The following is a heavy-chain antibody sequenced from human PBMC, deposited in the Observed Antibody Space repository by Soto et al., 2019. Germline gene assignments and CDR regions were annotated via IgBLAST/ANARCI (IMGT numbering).Heavy chain of an antibody. CDR1: GFTFSSYG. D-gene: IGHD1-26*01. CDR2: IWYDGSNK. CDR3: ARARGSYHYFVY. J-gene: IGHJ4*02. Sequence: PGGSLRLSCAASGFTFSSYGMHWVRQAPGKGLEWVAVIWYDGSNKYYADSVKGRFTISRDNSKNTLYLQMNSLRAEDTAVYYCARARGSYHYFVYWGQGTLVTVSS. V-gene: IGHV3-33*01.